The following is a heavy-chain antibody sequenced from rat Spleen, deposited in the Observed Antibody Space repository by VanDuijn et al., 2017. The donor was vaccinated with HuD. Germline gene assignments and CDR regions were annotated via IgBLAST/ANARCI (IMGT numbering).Heavy chain of an antibody. CDR3: TRPNYGGYGV. CDR2: ISDGGST. V-gene: IGHV2-6*01. CDR1: GFSLTSYT. J-gene: IGHJ1*01. D-gene: IGHD1-11*01. Sequence: QVQLRESGPGLVQPSQTLSLTCTVSGFSLTSYTVSWVRQPPGKGLEWIAAISDGGSTFYSLALKSRLRISRDTSKSQVFLKMNSLQTEDTAIYFCTRPNYGGYGVWGPGTMVTVSS.